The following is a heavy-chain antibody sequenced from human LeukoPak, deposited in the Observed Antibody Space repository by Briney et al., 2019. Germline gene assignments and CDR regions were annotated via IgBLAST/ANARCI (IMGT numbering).Heavy chain of an antibody. J-gene: IGHJ4*02. CDR2: ISSSSSYI. CDR3: ARDLRGSNDY. CDR1: AFTFSSYS. D-gene: IGHD3-10*01. Sequence: GGSLRLSCAASAFTFSSYSMNWVRQAPGKGLEWVSSISSSSSYIYYADSVKGRFTISRDNAKNSLYLQMNSLRAEDTAVYYCARDLRGSNDYWGQGTLVTVSS. V-gene: IGHV3-21*01.